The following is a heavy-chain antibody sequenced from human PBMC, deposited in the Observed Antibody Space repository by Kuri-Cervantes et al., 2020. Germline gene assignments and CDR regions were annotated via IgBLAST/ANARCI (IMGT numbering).Heavy chain of an antibody. Sequence: SETLSLTCAVYGGSFSGYYWSWIRQPPGKGLEWIGEINHSGGTNYNPSLKSRVTISVDTSKNQFSLKLSSVTAADTAVYYCARPGGGFFWSAYYGDGMDVWGQGTTVTVSS. CDR3: ARPGGGFFWSAYYGDGMDV. CDR2: INHSGGT. J-gene: IGHJ6*02. V-gene: IGHV4-34*01. D-gene: IGHD3-3*01. CDR1: GGSFSGYY.